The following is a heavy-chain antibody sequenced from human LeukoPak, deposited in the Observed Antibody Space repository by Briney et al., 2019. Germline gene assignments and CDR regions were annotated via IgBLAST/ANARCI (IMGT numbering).Heavy chain of an antibody. CDR2: ISGSGGST. D-gene: IGHD3-10*01. Sequence: GGSLRLSCAASGFTFSSYAMSWVRQAPGKGLEWVSAISGSGGSTYYADSVKGRFTISRDNSKNTLYLQINSLRAEDTAVYYCAKVGPPGRYYYYYGMDVWGKGTTVTVSS. V-gene: IGHV3-23*01. CDR3: AKVGPPGRYYYYYGMDV. J-gene: IGHJ6*04. CDR1: GFTFSSYA.